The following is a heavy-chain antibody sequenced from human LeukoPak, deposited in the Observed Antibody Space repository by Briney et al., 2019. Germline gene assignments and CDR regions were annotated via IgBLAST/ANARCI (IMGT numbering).Heavy chain of an antibody. Sequence: ASVKVSCKASGGTFSSYAISWVRQAPGQGLEWMGRIIPILGIANYAQKFQGRVTITADKSTSTAYMELSSLRSEDTAVYYCARPAYYYDSSGYPHAFDIWGQGTMVTVSS. CDR1: GGTFSSYA. D-gene: IGHD3-22*01. J-gene: IGHJ3*02. V-gene: IGHV1-69*04. CDR2: IIPILGIA. CDR3: ARPAYYYDSSGYPHAFDI.